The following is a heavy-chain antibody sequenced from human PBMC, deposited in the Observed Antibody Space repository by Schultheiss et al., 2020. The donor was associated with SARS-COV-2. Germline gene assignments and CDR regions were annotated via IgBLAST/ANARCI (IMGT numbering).Heavy chain of an antibody. V-gene: IGHV3-48*01. CDR3: AKHIVVVPAALAAFDI. D-gene: IGHD2-2*01. J-gene: IGHJ3*02. Sequence: GESLKISCAASGFTFSSYGMHWVRQAPGKGLEWVSYISSSGSTIYYADSVKGRFTISRDNSKNTLYLQMNSLRAEDTAVYYCAKHIVVVPAALAAFDIWGQGTMVTVSS. CDR2: ISSSGSTI. CDR1: GFTFSSYG.